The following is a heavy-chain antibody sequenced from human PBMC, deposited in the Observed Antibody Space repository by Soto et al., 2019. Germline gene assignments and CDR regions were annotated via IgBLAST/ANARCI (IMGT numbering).Heavy chain of an antibody. CDR1: GFTFRSYW. D-gene: IGHD3-10*01. CDR2: INQDGSEK. CDR3: ARAPYGSGSSYYFDD. V-gene: IGHV3-7*03. J-gene: IGHJ4*02. Sequence: GGSLRLSCAASGFTFRSYWMSWVRQAPGKGLEWVAHINQDGSEKYYVDSVKGRFTISRDNAKKSLYLQMNSLRAEDTAVYYCARAPYGSGSSYYFDDWGQGTLVTVSS.